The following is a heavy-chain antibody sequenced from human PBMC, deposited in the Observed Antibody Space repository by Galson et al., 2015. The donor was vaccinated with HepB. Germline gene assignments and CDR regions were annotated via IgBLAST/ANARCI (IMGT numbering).Heavy chain of an antibody. CDR1: GDSVSSNSAA. CDR3: ARGAQWLAYWYFDL. V-gene: IGHV6-1*01. Sequence: CAISGDSVSSNSAAWNWIRQSPSRGLEWLGRTYYRSKWYNDYAVSVKSRITINPDTSKNRFSLQLNSVTPEDTAVYYCARGAQWLAYWYFDLWGRGTLVTVSS. CDR2: TYYRSKWYN. J-gene: IGHJ2*01. D-gene: IGHD6-19*01.